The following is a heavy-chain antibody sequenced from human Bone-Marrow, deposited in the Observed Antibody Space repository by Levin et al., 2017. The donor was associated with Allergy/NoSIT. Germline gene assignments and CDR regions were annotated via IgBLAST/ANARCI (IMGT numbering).Heavy chain of an antibody. V-gene: IGHV1-46*01. Sequence: ASVKVSCKASGYTFTSYYMHWVRQAPGQGLEWMGIINPSGGSTSYAQKFQGRVTMTRDTSTSTVYMELSSLRSEDTAVYYCGRVRAGYDFWSGYSRGPFDYWGQGTLVTVSS. D-gene: IGHD3-3*01. CDR2: INPSGGST. CDR1: GYTFTSYY. J-gene: IGHJ4*02. CDR3: GRVRAGYDFWSGYSRGPFDY.